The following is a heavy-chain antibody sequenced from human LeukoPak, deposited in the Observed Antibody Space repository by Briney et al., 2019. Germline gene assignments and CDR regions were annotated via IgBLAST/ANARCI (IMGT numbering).Heavy chain of an antibody. Sequence: GGSLRLSCAASGFTFGSYEMNWVRQAPGKGLEWVSYISSSGSTIYYADSVKGRFTISRDNAKNSLYLQMSSLRAGDTAVYYCAELGITMIGGVWGKGTTVTISS. CDR2: ISSSGSTI. V-gene: IGHV3-48*03. J-gene: IGHJ6*04. CDR1: GFTFGSYE. CDR3: AELGITMIGGV. D-gene: IGHD3-10*02.